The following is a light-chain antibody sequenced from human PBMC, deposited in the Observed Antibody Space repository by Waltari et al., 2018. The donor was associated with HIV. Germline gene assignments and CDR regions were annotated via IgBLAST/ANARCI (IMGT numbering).Light chain of an antibody. Sequence: DIVMTQSPDSLAVSLGGRATINCKSSQSVLYSSNNKNYLAWYQHKPGQPPKLLIYWASTRESGVPDRFSGSGSGTDFTLTISSLQAEDVAVYYCQQYYNTLWTFGQGTKVEIK. CDR3: QQYYNTLWT. CDR2: WAS. V-gene: IGKV4-1*01. CDR1: QSVLYSSNNKNY. J-gene: IGKJ1*01.